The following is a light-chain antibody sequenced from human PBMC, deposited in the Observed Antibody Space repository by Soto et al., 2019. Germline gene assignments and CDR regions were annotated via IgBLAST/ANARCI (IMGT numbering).Light chain of an antibody. CDR2: GNS. CDR1: SSNVGAGYD. Sequence: QSVLTQPPSVSGAPGQRVTISCTGSSSNVGAGYDVHWYQQLPGTAPKVLIYGNSNRPSGVPDRFSGSKSGTSASLAITGLQAEDEADYYCQSFDSSLNGVLFGGGTKLTVL. V-gene: IGLV1-40*01. J-gene: IGLJ3*02. CDR3: QSFDSSLNGVL.